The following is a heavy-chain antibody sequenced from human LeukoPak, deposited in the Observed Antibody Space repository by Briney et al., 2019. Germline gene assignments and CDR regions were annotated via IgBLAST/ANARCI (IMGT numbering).Heavy chain of an antibody. CDR2: IYYSGIT. V-gene: IGHV4-59*08. D-gene: IGHD6-19*01. CDR1: GGSISSSY. J-gene: IGHJ4*02. CDR3: ARHYSGGPQYFDY. Sequence: SETLSLTCSVSGGSISSSYWTWIRQPPGKGLEWIGCIYYSGITNYNPSLKSRVTISVDTSKNQFSLHLSSVTAADTAVYYCARHYSGGPQYFDYWGQGTLVTLSS.